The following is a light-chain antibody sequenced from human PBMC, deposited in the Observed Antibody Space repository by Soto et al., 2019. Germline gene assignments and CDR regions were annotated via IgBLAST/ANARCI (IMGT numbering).Light chain of an antibody. V-gene: IGKV1-39*01. CDR3: QQSSINPRT. CDR2: ATS. Sequence: DIQMTQSPSSLSAPVGDRVTITCRASQPISRHLNWYQQKPGKAPQLLIYATSSLQSGVPSRFSGSGSGTDFTLTISSLQPEDFATYFCQQSSINPRTFGQGTKVDIK. J-gene: IGKJ1*01. CDR1: QPISRH.